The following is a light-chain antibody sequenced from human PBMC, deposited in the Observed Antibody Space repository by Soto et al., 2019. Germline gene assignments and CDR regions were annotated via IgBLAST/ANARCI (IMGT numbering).Light chain of an antibody. J-gene: IGKJ4*01. CDR2: DAS. CDR1: QSISSR. CDR3: QHHNSYPLT. V-gene: IGKV1-5*01. Sequence: DIQMTQSPSTLSASVGDRVTITCRASQSISSRLAWYQQKPGKAPKLVIHDASSLESWVPSRFSGSGSGTEFTLIISSLQPDDFATYYCQHHNSYPLTFGGGTEVEIK.